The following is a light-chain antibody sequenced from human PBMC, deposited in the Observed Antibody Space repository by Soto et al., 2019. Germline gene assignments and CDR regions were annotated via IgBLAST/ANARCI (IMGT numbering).Light chain of an antibody. V-gene: IGLV1-40*01. CDR3: QSYDSSLSGYL. CDR2: GNT. CDR1: SSNIGAGYE. J-gene: IGLJ1*01. Sequence: QSVLTQPPSVSGAAGQRVTISCTGSSSNIGAGYEVHWYQQLPGTAPKLLIYGNTNRPSGVPDRFSGSKSGTSASLAITGLQAEDEADYYCQSYDSSLSGYLFGTGTKLTVL.